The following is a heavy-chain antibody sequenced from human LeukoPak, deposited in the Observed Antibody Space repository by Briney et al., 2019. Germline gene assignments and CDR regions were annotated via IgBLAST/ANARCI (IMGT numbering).Heavy chain of an antibody. CDR2: ISSSGSTI. D-gene: IGHD3-22*01. CDR3: ARDAGYDSSDH. V-gene: IGHV3-48*03. J-gene: IGHJ4*02. CDR1: GFTFSSYE. Sequence: GGSLRLSCAASGFTFSSYEMNWVRQAPGKGLEWVSYISSSGSTIYYADSVKGRFTISRDNAKNSLYLQMNSLRAEDTAVYYCARDAGYDSSDHWGQGTLVTVSS.